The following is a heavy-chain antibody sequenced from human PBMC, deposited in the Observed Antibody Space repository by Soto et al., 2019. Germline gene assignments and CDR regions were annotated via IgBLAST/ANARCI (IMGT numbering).Heavy chain of an antibody. CDR2: ISAYNGNT. CDR1: GYTFTSYG. D-gene: IGHD6-13*01. CDR3: ARHSSRWVPRYYGMDV. Sequence: ASVKVSCKTSGYTFTSYGISWVRQAPGQGLEWMGWISAYNGNTNYAQKLQGGVTMTTDTSTSTAYMELRSLRSDDTAVYYCARHSSRWVPRYYGMDVWGQGNTVTVSS. V-gene: IGHV1-18*01. J-gene: IGHJ6*02.